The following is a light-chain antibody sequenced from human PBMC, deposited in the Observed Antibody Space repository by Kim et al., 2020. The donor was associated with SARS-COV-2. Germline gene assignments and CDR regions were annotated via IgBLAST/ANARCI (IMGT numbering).Light chain of an antibody. CDR2: GAS. J-gene: IGKJ2*01. Sequence: PGERATLSCRASQSVSSSYLARYQQKPGQAPRLLIYGASSRATGIPDRFSGSGSGTDFTLTISRLEPEDFAVYYCQQYGSSPRYTFGQGTKLEI. CDR3: QQYGSSPRYT. CDR1: QSVSSSY. V-gene: IGKV3-20*01.